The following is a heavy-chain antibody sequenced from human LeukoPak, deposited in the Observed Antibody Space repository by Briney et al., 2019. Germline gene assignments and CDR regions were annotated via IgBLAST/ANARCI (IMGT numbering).Heavy chain of an antibody. CDR3: ARVVVVTAKNYFDY. CDR2: INHSGST. Sequence: SETLSLTCAVYGGSFSGYYWSWIRQPPGKGLEWIGEINHSGSTNYNPSLKSRVAISVDTSKNQFSLKLSSVTAADTAVYYCARVVVVTAKNYFDYWGQGTLVTVSS. V-gene: IGHV4-34*01. CDR1: GGSFSGYY. D-gene: IGHD2-21*02. J-gene: IGHJ4*02.